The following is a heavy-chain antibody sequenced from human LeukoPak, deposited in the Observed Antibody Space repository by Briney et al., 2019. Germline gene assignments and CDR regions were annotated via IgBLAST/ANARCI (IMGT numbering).Heavy chain of an antibody. CDR2: IYHSGST. Sequence: SETLSLTCTVSGYSISSGYYWGWIRQPPGKGLEWIGSIYHSGSTYYNPSLKSRVTISVDTSKNQFSLKLSSVTAADTAIYYCARDFSSSSTVYYYYYMDVWGKGTTVTVSS. CDR3: ARDFSSSSTVYYYYYMDV. D-gene: IGHD6-6*01. CDR1: GYSISSGYY. J-gene: IGHJ6*03. V-gene: IGHV4-38-2*02.